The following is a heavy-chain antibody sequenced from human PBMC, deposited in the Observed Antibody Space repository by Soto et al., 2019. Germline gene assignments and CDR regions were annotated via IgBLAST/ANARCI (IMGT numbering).Heavy chain of an antibody. J-gene: IGHJ6*02. CDR3: ARVIAGAPGYYYYGMDV. Sequence: EASVKFSCKASGGTFSSYAISWLRHSPGQGLEWMGGIIPIFVTANCAQKFQGRVTITADKSTSTAYMELSRLRSEDTAVYYCARVIAGAPGYYYYGMDVWGQGTTVTVSS. D-gene: IGHD6-19*01. CDR1: GGTFSSYA. V-gene: IGHV1-69*06. CDR2: IIPIFVTA.